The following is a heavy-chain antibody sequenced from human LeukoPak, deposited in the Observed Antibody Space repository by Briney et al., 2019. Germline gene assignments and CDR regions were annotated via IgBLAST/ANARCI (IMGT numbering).Heavy chain of an antibody. J-gene: IGHJ4*02. CDR1: GFTSSSYW. CDR3: TRGTGSYYSLGY. D-gene: IGHD3-10*01. CDR2: INSDGSST. V-gene: IGHV3-74*01. Sequence: PGGSLRLSCAVSGFTSSSYWMHWVRQAPGKGLVWVSRINSDGSSTIYADSVQGRFTISRDNAKNTLYLQMNSLRAEDTAVYFCTRGTGSYYSLGYWGQGTLVTVSS.